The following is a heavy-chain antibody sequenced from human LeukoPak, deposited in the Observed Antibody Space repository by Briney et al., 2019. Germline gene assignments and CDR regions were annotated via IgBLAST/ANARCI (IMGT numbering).Heavy chain of an antibody. D-gene: IGHD3-3*01. V-gene: IGHV3-48*03. CDR1: GFTFSSHE. CDR2: ISSSGSTI. J-gene: IGHJ3*02. Sequence: GGSLRLSCAASGFTFSSHEMNWVRQAPGKGLEWVSYISSSGSTIYYADSVKGRFTISRDNAKNSLYLQMNSLRAEDTAVYYCARGSTIFGVVTPPAFDIWGQGTMVTVSS. CDR3: ARGSTIFGVVTPPAFDI.